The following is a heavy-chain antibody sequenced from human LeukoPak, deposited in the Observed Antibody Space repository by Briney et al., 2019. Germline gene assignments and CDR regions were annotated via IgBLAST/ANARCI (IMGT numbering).Heavy chain of an antibody. CDR2: INTNTGDP. CDR3: ARDYYGSGSYSEDDY. Sequence: ASVKVSCKASGHTFTSYAMNWVRQAPGQGLEWMGWINTNTGDPTYAQGFTGRFVFSLDTSVSTAYLQISSLKAEDTAVYYCARDYYGSGSYSEDDYWGQGTLVTVSS. D-gene: IGHD3-10*01. J-gene: IGHJ4*02. CDR1: GHTFTSYA. V-gene: IGHV7-4-1*02.